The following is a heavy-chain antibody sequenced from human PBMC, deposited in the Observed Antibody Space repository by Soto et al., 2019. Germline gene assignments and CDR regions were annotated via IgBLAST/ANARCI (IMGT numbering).Heavy chain of an antibody. Sequence: RLSYTVSGLNFINYARSWISQANGKGLEWVSTLTGSGSGTHYADSVKGRFTISRDNSRNTLYLQMNSLRAEDTAVDYCAKLRWDDVKDYRDNCGQGTLVT. V-gene: IGHV3-23*01. CDR1: GLNFINYA. CDR2: LTGSGSGT. CDR3: AKLRWDDVKDYRDN. D-gene: IGHD1-1*01. J-gene: IGHJ4*02.